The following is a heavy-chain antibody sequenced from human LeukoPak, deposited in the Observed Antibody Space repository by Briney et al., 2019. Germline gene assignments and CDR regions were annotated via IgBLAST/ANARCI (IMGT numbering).Heavy chain of an antibody. Sequence: GESLKISCKASGYSFTNYWIGWVRQMSGKGLEWMGIIYPADSNTMYSPSFQGQVIISVDKSISTAYLQWSSLKASDNAMYYCARRYSFGQPHFDYWGQGTLVSVSS. CDR2: IYPADSNT. CDR1: GYSFTNYW. CDR3: ARRYSFGQPHFDY. J-gene: IGHJ4*02. D-gene: IGHD5-18*01. V-gene: IGHV5-51*01.